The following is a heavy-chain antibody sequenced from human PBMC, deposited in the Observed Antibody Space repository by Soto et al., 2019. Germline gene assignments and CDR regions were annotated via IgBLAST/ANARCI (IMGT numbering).Heavy chain of an antibody. Sequence: VQLVQSGAEVEKPGSSVKVSCKASGGSFSSPTISWVRQAPGQGLEWMGGVSPIFGTTNYAQKFQGRVTINADASSGTAYMELSSLKSEDTAVYYCAGGGSSGGWYFDLWGRGTLVNVAS. CDR3: AGGGSSGGWYFDL. V-gene: IGHV1-69*01. D-gene: IGHD1-26*01. CDR1: GGSFSSPT. J-gene: IGHJ2*01. CDR2: VSPIFGTT.